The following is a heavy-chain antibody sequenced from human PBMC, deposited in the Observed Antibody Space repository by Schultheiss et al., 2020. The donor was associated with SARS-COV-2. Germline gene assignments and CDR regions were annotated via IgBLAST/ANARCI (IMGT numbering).Heavy chain of an antibody. CDR2: IYYSGST. CDR3: ARERQQLVTLGLFLEHGMDV. V-gene: IGHV4-59*12. Sequence: SETLSLTCTVSGGSISSYYWSWIRQPPGKGLEWIGYIYYSGSTNYNPSLKSRVTISVDTSKNQFSLQLNSVTPEDTAVYYCARERQQLVTLGLFLEHGMDVWGQGTTVTVSS. J-gene: IGHJ6*02. CDR1: GGSISSYY. D-gene: IGHD6-13*01.